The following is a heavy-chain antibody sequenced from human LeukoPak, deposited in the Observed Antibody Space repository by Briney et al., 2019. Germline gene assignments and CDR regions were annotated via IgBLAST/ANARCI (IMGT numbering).Heavy chain of an antibody. Sequence: SETLSLTCTVSGGSISSGGYYWSRIRQHPGKGLEWIGYVYYSGGTYYNPSLKSRVTISIDTSRNQFSLKLSSVTAADTAIYYCARDDYGNWFDPWGQGTLVIVSS. J-gene: IGHJ5*02. CDR2: VYYSGGT. D-gene: IGHD4-17*01. V-gene: IGHV4-31*03. CDR1: GGSISSGGYY. CDR3: ARDDYGNWFDP.